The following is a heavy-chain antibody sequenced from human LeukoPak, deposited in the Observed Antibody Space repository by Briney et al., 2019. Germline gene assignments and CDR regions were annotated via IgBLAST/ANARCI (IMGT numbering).Heavy chain of an antibody. CDR1: GFTFDDYA. Sequence: GGSLRLSCAASGFTFDDYAMHWVRQAPGKGLEWVSGISWNSGSIGYADSVKGRFTISRDNAKNSLYLQMNSLRAEDTALYYCAKVADYGDSNSPFDYWGQGTLVTVSS. CDR2: ISWNSGSI. CDR3: AKVADYGDSNSPFDY. J-gene: IGHJ4*02. D-gene: IGHD4-17*01. V-gene: IGHV3-9*01.